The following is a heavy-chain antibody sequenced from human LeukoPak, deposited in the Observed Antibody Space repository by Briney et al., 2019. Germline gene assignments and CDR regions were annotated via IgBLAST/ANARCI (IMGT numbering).Heavy chain of an antibody. Sequence: SETLSLTCTVSGGSISSSSYYWSWIRQPPGKGLEWIGYIYYSGSTNYNPSLKSRVTISVDTSKNQFSLKLSSVTAADTAVYYCARDQGYSSGWNYFDYWGQGTLVTVSS. CDR2: IYYSGST. D-gene: IGHD6-19*01. V-gene: IGHV4-61*01. CDR1: GGSISSSSYY. CDR3: ARDQGYSSGWNYFDY. J-gene: IGHJ4*02.